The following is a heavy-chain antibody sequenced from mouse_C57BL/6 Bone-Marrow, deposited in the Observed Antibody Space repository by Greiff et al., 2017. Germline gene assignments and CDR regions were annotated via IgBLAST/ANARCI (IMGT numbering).Heavy chain of an antibody. CDR1: GFTFSSYA. V-gene: IGHV5-4*03. Sequence: EVKLMESGGGLVKPGGSLKLSCAASGFTFSSYAMSWVRQTPEKRLDWVATISDGGSYTYYPDNVKGRFTISRDNAKNNLYLQMSHLKSEDTAIYYCARALIYYDYWGQGTTLTVSS. CDR3: ARALIYYDY. J-gene: IGHJ2*01. CDR2: ISDGGSYT.